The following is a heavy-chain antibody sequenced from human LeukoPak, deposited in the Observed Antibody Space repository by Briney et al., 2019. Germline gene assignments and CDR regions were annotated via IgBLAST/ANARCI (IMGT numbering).Heavy chain of an antibody. J-gene: IGHJ4*02. D-gene: IGHD3-10*01. V-gene: IGHV3-15*01. CDR1: GFTFSNAW. CDR3: TTHYGSGSPSF. Sequence: GGSLRLSCAASGFTFSNAWMSWVRQAPGKRLEWVGRIKSKTDGGTTDYAAPVKGRFTISRDDLKNTLYLQMNSLKTEDTAVYYCTTHYGSGSPSFWGQGTLVTVSS. CDR2: IKSKTDGGTT.